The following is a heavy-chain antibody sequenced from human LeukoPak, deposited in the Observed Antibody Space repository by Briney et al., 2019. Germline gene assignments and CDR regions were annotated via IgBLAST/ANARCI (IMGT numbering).Heavy chain of an antibody. D-gene: IGHD2-2*02. Sequence: ASVKVSCKASGCDFSRFDVNRVRQAPGQGLEWIGWVNPNSGNSGYAQKFQGRVTMTRNTSINTAYMELINLQSDDTAVYYCARGTPYCSSASCYNYWGQGSLVTVSS. CDR3: ARGTPYCSSASCYNY. J-gene: IGHJ4*02. V-gene: IGHV1-8*01. CDR2: VNPNSGNS. CDR1: GCDFSRFD.